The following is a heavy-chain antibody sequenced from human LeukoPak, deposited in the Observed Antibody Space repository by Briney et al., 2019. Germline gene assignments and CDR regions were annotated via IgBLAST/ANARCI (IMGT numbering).Heavy chain of an antibody. D-gene: IGHD3-10*01. Sequence: ASVKVSCKASGYTFNGYYMHWVRQAPGQGVEWMGRINPNSGGTNYAQKFQGRVTMTRDTSIGTAYMELSSLRSDDTAVYYCARDGANKVRGVHYYYMDVWAKGPRSPSP. V-gene: IGHV1-2*06. CDR2: INPNSGGT. CDR1: GYTFNGYY. CDR3: ARDGANKVRGVHYYYMDV. J-gene: IGHJ6*03.